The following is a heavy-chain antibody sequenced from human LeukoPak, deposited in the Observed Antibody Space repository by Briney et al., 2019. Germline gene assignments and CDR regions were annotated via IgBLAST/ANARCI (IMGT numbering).Heavy chain of an antibody. D-gene: IGHD6-19*01. CDR3: ARNSSGREYWYFDL. V-gene: IGHV3-11*03. J-gene: IGHJ2*01. Sequence: GGSLRLSCAASGFTFSDYYMSWIRQAPGKGLEWVSYISSSSSYTNYADSVKGRFTISRDNAKNLLYLQMNSLRAEDTVVYYCARNSSGREYWYFDLWGRGTLVTVSS. CDR1: GFTFSDYY. CDR2: ISSSSSYT.